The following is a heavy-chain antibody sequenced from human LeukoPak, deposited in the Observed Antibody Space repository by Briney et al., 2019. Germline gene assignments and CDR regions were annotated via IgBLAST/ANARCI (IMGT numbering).Heavy chain of an antibody. CDR3: AKTVSLWFDP. D-gene: IGHD1-1*01. Sequence: GGSLRLSGAASGFTVSSNYMSWVRQAPGKGLEWVSVIYSGGSTYYADSVKGRFTISRDNSKNTLYLQMNSLRAEDTAVYYCAKTVSLWFDPWGQGTLVTVSS. CDR1: GFTVSSNY. CDR2: IYSGGST. J-gene: IGHJ5*02. V-gene: IGHV3-66*01.